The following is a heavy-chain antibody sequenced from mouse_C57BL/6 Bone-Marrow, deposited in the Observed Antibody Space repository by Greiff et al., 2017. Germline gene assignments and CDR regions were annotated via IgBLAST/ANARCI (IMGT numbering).Heavy chain of an antibody. CDR1: GYAFSSSW. CDR2: SYPGDGDT. V-gene: IGHV1-82*01. J-gene: IGHJ1*03. D-gene: IGHD2-5*01. CDR3: ARGAYYSNPGYFDV. Sequence: QVQLQQSGPELVKPGASVKISCKASGYAFSSSWMNGVKQRPGKGLEWIGRSYPGDGDTNYNGKFKGKATLTADKSSSTAYMQLSSLTSEDSAVYFCARGAYYSNPGYFDVWGTGTTVTVSS.